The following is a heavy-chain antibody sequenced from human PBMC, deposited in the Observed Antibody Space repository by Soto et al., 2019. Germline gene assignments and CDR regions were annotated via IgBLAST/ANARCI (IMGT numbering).Heavy chain of an antibody. CDR1: GGTFSSYA. J-gene: IGHJ6*02. Sequence: ASVKVSCKASGGTFSSYAISWVRQAPGQGLEWMGGIIPIFGTANYAQKFQGRVTITADESTSTAYMELSSLRSEDTAVYYCARDVGRYYYGSGSYYYYGMDVWGQGTTVTVSS. D-gene: IGHD3-10*01. CDR2: IIPIFGTA. CDR3: ARDVGRYYYGSGSYYYYGMDV. V-gene: IGHV1-69*13.